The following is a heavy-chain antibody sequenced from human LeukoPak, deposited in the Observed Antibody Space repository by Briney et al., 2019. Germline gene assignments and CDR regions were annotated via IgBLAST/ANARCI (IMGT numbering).Heavy chain of an antibody. CDR3: ARAYDSVWGIFRYPDS. J-gene: IGHJ4*02. Sequence: GGSLRLSCAASGFTFSSYSMNWVRQAPGKGLEWVSSISSSSSYIYYADSVKGRFTISRDNAKNSLYLQMNSLRAEDTAVYYCARAYDSVWGIFRYPDSWGQGTLVTVSP. CDR1: GFTFSSYS. V-gene: IGHV3-21*01. CDR2: ISSSSSYI. D-gene: IGHD3-16*02.